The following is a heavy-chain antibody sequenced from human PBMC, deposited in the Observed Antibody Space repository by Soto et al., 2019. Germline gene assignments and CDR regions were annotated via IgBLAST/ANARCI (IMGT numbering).Heavy chain of an antibody. CDR1: GYTFSTSG. Sequence: QVQLVQSGAEVRKPGASVKVSCKASGYTFSTSGMSWLRQAPGQGLEWMGWISTYNGDTHDAPKFQDRVTMTSDTSTSTVYMELRSLRSDDTAVYYCARAGAAPYYYYGMDVWGQGTRVTVSS. V-gene: IGHV1-18*01. J-gene: IGHJ6*02. CDR3: ARAGAAPYYYYGMDV. CDR2: ISTYNGDT. D-gene: IGHD2-15*01.